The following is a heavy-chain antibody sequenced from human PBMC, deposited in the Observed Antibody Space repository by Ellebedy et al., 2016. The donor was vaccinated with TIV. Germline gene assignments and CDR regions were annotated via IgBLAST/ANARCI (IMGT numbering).Heavy chain of an antibody. J-gene: IGHJ4*01. Sequence: GESLKISCAASGFLFSNFAMHWVRQAPGKGLGWVAVISYDGSNKYYSDSVKGRFTISRDNSRNTLYLQMDSLRPEDTAVYFCARAYTNTGWGHFDNWGHGTLVSVSS. CDR3: ARAYTNTGWGHFDN. V-gene: IGHV3-30-3*01. D-gene: IGHD3-16*01. CDR1: GFLFSNFA. CDR2: ISYDGSNK.